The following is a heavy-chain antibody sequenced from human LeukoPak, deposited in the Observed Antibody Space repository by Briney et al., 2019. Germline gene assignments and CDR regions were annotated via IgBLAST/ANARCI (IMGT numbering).Heavy chain of an antibody. D-gene: IGHD2-15*01. CDR2: IYYSGST. CDR1: GGPISSSSYY. V-gene: IGHV4-39*01. J-gene: IGHJ4*02. Sequence: SETLSLTCTVSGGPISSSSYYWGWIRQPPGKGLEWIGSIYYSGSTYYNPSLKSRVTISVDTSKNQFSLKLSSVTAADTAVYYCAGHSVVAGGYWGQGTLVTVSS. CDR3: AGHSVVAGGY.